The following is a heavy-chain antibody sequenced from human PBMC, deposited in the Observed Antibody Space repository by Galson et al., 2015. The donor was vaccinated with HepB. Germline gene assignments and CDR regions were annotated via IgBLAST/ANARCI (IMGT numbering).Heavy chain of an antibody. CDR1: GYTFTSYG. D-gene: IGHD3-22*01. Sequence: SVKVSCKASGYTFTSYGISWVRQAPGQGLEWMGWISAYNGNTNYAQKLQGRVTMTTDTPTSTAYMELRSLRSDDTAVYYCARFQGSGYYYGAFDIWGQGTMVTVSS. J-gene: IGHJ3*02. V-gene: IGHV1-18*01. CDR2: ISAYNGNT. CDR3: ARFQGSGYYYGAFDI.